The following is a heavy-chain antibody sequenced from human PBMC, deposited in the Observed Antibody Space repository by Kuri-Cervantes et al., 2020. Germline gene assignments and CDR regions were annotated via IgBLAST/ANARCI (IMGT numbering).Heavy chain of an antibody. Sequence: GGSLRLSCATSGFTFSSYAMIWVRQAPGKGLEWVAIISYDGSNKYYADSVKGRFTISRDNAKNSLYLQMNSLRAEDTAVYYCARDGTIFWIPVMDVWGKGTTVTVSS. CDR1: GFTFSSYA. D-gene: IGHD3-9*01. CDR3: ARDGTIFWIPVMDV. V-gene: IGHV3-30-3*01. CDR2: ISYDGSNK. J-gene: IGHJ6*04.